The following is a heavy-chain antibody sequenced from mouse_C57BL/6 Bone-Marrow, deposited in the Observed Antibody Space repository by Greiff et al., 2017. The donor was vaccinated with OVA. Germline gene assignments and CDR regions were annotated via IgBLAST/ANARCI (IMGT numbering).Heavy chain of an antibody. Sequence: EVKLMESGGGLVKPGGSLKLSCAASGFTFSSYAMSWVRQTPEKRLEWVATISDGGSYTYYPDNVKGRFTISRDTAKNNLYLQMSQLKSEDTAMYYCARATYAMDYWGQGTSVTVSS. CDR1: GFTFSSYA. V-gene: IGHV5-4*03. D-gene: IGHD4-1*02. CDR3: ARATYAMDY. J-gene: IGHJ4*01. CDR2: ISDGGSYT.